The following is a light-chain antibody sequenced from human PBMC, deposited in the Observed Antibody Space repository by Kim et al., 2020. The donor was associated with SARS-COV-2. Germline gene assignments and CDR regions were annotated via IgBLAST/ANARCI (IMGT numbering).Light chain of an antibody. V-gene: IGKV1-8*01. Sequence: AIRMTQSPSSFSASAGDRVTITCRASQDINNNLAWYQQKPGIAPKPLTYTASTLQNGVPSRFSGSGSGTEFTLTISCLQSEDFATYYCKQFYTSPFTFGPGTKVDIK. CDR2: TAS. CDR3: KQFYTSPFT. J-gene: IGKJ3*01. CDR1: QDINNN.